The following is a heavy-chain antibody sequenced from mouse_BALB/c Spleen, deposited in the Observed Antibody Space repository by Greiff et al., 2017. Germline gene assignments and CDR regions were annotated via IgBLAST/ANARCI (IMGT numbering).Heavy chain of an antibody. CDR3: TRNDYYGSRRFAY. CDR2: INPSNGGT. J-gene: IGHJ3*01. CDR1: GYTFTSYY. Sequence: QVQLQQSGAELVKPGASVKLSCKASGYTFTSYYMYWVKQRPGQGLEWIGEINPSNGGTNFNEKFKSKATLTVDKSSSTAYMQLSSLTSEDSAVYYCTRNDYYGSRRFAYWGQGTLVTVSA. V-gene: IGHV1S81*02. D-gene: IGHD1-1*01.